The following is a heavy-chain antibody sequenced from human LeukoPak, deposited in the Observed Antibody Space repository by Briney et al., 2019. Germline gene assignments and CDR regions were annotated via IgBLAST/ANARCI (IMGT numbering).Heavy chain of an antibody. V-gene: IGHV4-59*01. CDR1: GGSISSYY. D-gene: IGHD2-2*01. CDR2: IYYSGST. Sequence: SETLSLTCTVSGGSISSYYWSWIRQPPGKGLEWIGYIYYSGSTNYNPSLKSRVTISVDTSKNPFSLKLSSVTAADTAVYYCARDKGYCSSTSCPPRYAFDIWGQGTMVTVSS. J-gene: IGHJ3*02. CDR3: ARDKGYCSSTSCPPRYAFDI.